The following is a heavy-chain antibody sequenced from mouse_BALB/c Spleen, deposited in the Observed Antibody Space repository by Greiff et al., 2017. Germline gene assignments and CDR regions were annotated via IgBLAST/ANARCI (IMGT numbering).Heavy chain of an antibody. CDR1: GFTFSSYA. V-gene: IGHV5-9-4*01. Sequence: EVNLVESGGGLVKPGGSLKLSCAASGFTFSSYAMSWVRQSPEKRLEWVAEISSGGSYTYYPDTVTGRFTISRDNAKNTLYLEMSSLRSEDTAMYYCARDGYNYAMDYWGQGTSVTVSS. CDR2: ISSGGSYT. D-gene: IGHD2-2*01. CDR3: ARDGYNYAMDY. J-gene: IGHJ4*01.